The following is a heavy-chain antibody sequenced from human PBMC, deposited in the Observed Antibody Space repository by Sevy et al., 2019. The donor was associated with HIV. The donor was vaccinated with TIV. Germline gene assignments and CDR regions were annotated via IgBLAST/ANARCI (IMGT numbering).Heavy chain of an antibody. J-gene: IGHJ4*02. CDR2: INAYNGNT. V-gene: IGHV1-18*01. CDR1: GYTFTSFG. CDR3: ARDPPVGFDFWSGYGGDTTLFTSTSDY. Sequence: ASVKVSCKASGYTFTSFGISWVRQAPGQGLEWMGWINAYNGNTNYAQKLQGRVTMTTDTSTRTAYMGLWSLRSDDTDGYYCARDPPVGFDFWSGYGGDTTLFTSTSDYWGQGTLVTVSS. D-gene: IGHD3-3*01.